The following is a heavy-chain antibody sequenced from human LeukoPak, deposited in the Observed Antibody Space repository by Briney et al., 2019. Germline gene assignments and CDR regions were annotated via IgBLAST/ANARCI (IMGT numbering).Heavy chain of an antibody. D-gene: IGHD3-10*01. Sequence: SETLFLTCTVSGGSISSYYWSWIRQPPGKGLEWIGYIYYSGSTNYNPSLKSRVTISVDTSKNQFSLKLSSVTAADTAVYYCARGWFGELSPPDYWGQGILVTVSS. CDR3: ARGWFGELSPPDY. V-gene: IGHV4-59*12. J-gene: IGHJ4*02. CDR1: GGSISSYY. CDR2: IYYSGST.